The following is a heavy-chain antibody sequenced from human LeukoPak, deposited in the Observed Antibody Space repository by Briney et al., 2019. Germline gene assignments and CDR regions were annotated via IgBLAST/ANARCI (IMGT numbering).Heavy chain of an antibody. J-gene: IGHJ4*02. CDR1: GFTFSTYA. CDR2: ISGSGGRT. V-gene: IGHV3-23*01. D-gene: IGHD2-2*01. CDR3: ARYCSSTSCYQGGFDY. Sequence: PGGSLRLSCAASGFTFSTYAMSWVRQAPGKGLEWVLAISGSGGRTYYADSVKGRFTISRDNSKNTLYLQMNSLRAEDTAVYYCARYCSSTSCYQGGFDYWGQGTLVTVSS.